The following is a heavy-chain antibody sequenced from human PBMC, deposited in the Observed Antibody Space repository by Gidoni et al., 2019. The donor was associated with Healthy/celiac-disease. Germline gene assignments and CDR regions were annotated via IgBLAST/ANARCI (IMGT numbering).Heavy chain of an antibody. V-gene: IGHV1-2*02. D-gene: IGHD6-19*01. J-gene: IGHJ4*02. Sequence: QVQLVQSGAEVKKPGASVKVSCTASGYTFTGYYMHWVRQAPGQGLEWMGWINPNSGGTNYAQKFQGRVTMTRDTSISTAYMELSRLRSDDTAVYYCARGAGIAVAGYYFDYWGQGTLVTVSS. CDR3: ARGAGIAVAGYYFDY. CDR1: GYTFTGYY. CDR2: INPNSGGT.